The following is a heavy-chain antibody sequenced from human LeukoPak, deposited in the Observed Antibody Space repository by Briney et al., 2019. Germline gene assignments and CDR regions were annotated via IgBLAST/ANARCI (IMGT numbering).Heavy chain of an antibody. D-gene: IGHD6-25*01. CDR1: GGSISSSNW. V-gene: IGHV4-4*02. CDR2: IYHSGST. CDR3: ARVEGSEAQSDAFDI. J-gene: IGHJ3*02. Sequence: SGTLSLTCAVSGGSISSSNWWSWVRQPPGKGLEWIGEIYHSGSTNYNPSLKSRVTIPVDKSKNQFSLKLSSVTAADTAVYYCARVEGSEAQSDAFDIWGQGTMVTVSS.